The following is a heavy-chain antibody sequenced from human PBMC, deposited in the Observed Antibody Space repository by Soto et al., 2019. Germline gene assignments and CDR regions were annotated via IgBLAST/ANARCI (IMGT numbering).Heavy chain of an antibody. CDR3: ARRIVATDTFDY. V-gene: IGHV4-39*01. Sequence: SETLSLTCTVSGGSISSSSYYWGWIRQPPGKGLEWIGSIYYSGSTYYNPSLKSRVTISVDTSKNQFSLKLSSVTAADTAVYYCARRIVATDTFDYWGQGTLVTVS. CDR2: IYYSGST. CDR1: GGSISSSSYY. J-gene: IGHJ4*02. D-gene: IGHD5-12*01.